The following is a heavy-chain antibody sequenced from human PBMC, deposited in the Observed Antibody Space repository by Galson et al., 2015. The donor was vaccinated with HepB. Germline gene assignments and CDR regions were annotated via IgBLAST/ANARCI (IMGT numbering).Heavy chain of an antibody. Sequence: SVKVSCKASGYTFTTYGINWVRQAPGQGLEWMGWISADNGNTNLAQNFQGRVTMTTDTSTKTAYMELRSLRSDDTAVYYCARGGMATRGGPTFDFWGQGTLVIVSS. CDR1: GYTFTTYG. CDR2: ISADNGNT. J-gene: IGHJ4*02. V-gene: IGHV1-18*01. D-gene: IGHD5-24*01. CDR3: ARGGMATRGGPTFDF.